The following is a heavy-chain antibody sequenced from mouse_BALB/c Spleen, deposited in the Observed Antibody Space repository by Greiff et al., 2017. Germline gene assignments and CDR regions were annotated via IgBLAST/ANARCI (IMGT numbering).Heavy chain of an antibody. V-gene: IGHV1S29*02. D-gene: IGHD4-1*01. J-gene: IGHJ3*01. CDR1: GYTFTDYN. CDR3: ARSNPFAY. Sequence: EVQLQQPGAELVKPGASVKISCKASGYTFTDYNMHWVKQSHGKSLEWIGYIYPYNGGTGYNQKFKSKATLTVDNSSSTAYMELRCLTSEDSAVYYCARSNPFAYWGQGTLVTVSA. CDR2: IYPYNGGT.